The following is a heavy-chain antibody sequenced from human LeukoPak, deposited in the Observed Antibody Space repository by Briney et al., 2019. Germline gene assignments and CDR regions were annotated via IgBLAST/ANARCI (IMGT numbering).Heavy chain of an antibody. J-gene: IGHJ5*02. CDR3: AGTRRYCSGGSCYNWFDP. D-gene: IGHD2-15*01. CDR2: IYASGNS. CDR1: GGSISSDTYY. Sequence: SQTLSLTCTVSGGSISSDTYYWSWIRQPAGKGLEWIGRIYASGNSNYNDSLKTRVTISIDTSKNQFSLRLSSVIAADTAVYYCAGTRRYCSGGSCYNWFDPWGQGTQVTVSS. V-gene: IGHV4-61*02.